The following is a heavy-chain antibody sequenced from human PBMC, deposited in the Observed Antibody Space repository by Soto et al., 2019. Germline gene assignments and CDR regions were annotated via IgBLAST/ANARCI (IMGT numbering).Heavy chain of an antibody. V-gene: IGHV1-2*02. CDR3: ARVSHQYYYDSSGYYY. Sequence: ASVKVSCKASGYTFTGYYMHWVRQAPGQGLEWMGWINPNSGGTNYAQKFQGRVTMTRDTSISTAYMELSRLRSDDTAVYYCARVSHQYYYDSSGYYYWGQGTLVTVSS. D-gene: IGHD3-22*01. CDR1: GYTFTGYY. CDR2: INPNSGGT. J-gene: IGHJ4*02.